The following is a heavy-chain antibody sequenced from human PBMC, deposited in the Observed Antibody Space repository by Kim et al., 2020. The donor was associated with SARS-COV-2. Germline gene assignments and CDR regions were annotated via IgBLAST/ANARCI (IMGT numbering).Heavy chain of an antibody. J-gene: IGHJ4*02. CDR1: GGSISSYY. V-gene: IGHV4-59*01. CDR2: IYYSGST. D-gene: IGHD3-10*01. CDR3: ATYGSGNYYFDN. Sequence: SETLSLTCTVSGGSISSYYWTWIRQPPGKGLEWIGYIYYSGSTHYNPYLKSRVTISIDTSKKQFSLNLSSVTAADTAVYYSATYGSGNYYFDNWGQGTLVTVSS.